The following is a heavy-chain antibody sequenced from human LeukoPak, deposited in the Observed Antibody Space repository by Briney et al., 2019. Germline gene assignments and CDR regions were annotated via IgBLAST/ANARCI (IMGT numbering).Heavy chain of an antibody. J-gene: IGHJ6*01. D-gene: IGHD2/OR15-2a*01. CDR1: GFTFSNYA. CDR3: AVVSNYYYYHGMDV. V-gene: IGHV3-23*01. Sequence: GGSLRLSCAASGFTFSNYAMSWVRQAPGKGLEWVSVIWSVGNTYYVDSVKGRFVMSRDNSKSTLYLQMNNLRVEDTAVYYCAVVSNYYYYHGMDVWGQGTTVTVSS. CDR2: IWSVGNT.